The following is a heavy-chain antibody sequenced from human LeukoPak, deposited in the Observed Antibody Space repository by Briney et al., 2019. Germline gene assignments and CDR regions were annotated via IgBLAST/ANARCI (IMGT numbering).Heavy chain of an antibody. CDR1: GFTFSSYA. CDR3: ARDTRSIAVGWLVPTFDY. D-gene: IGHD6-19*01. CDR2: ISGSGGST. J-gene: IGHJ4*02. Sequence: GGSLRLSCAASGFTFSSYAMSWVRQAPGKGLEWVSAISGSGGSTYYADSVKGRFTISRDNSKNTLYLQMNSLRAEDTAVYYCARDTRSIAVGWLVPTFDYWGQGTLVTVSS. V-gene: IGHV3-23*01.